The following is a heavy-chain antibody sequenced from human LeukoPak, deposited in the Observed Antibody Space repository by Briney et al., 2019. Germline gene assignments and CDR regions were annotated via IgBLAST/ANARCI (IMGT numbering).Heavy chain of an antibody. CDR3: GKPVTGRGVVTADWFHP. J-gene: IGHJ5*01. CDR1: GGAISIYS. Sequence: GGTLRLSCAASGGAISIYSMSWIRQPPGKGLEWVSTIYANRGTTSYAASVRRGFTISRDNSKNTLYLQRNTPTADATATYYSGKPVTGRGVVTADWFHPRGEGTLVVVSP. CDR2: IYANRGTT. D-gene: IGHD3-3*01. V-gene: IGHV3-23*01.